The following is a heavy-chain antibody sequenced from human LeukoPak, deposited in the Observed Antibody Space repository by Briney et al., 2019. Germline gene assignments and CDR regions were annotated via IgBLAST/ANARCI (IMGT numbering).Heavy chain of an antibody. J-gene: IGHJ4*02. CDR1: GFTFSDYY. D-gene: IGHD2-8*01. CDR2: ISSSGSTI. V-gene: IGHV3-11*01. CDR3: ARDVGDIVLMVYAIEKAPFDY. Sequence: GGSLRLSCAASGFTFSDYYMSWIRQAPGKGLEWVSYISSSGSTIYYADSVKGRFTISRDNAKNSLYLQMNSLRAEDTAVYYCARDVGDIVLMVYAIEKAPFDYWGQGTLVTVSS.